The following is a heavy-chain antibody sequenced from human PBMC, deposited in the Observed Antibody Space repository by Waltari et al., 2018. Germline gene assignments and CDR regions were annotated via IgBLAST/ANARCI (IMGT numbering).Heavy chain of an antibody. V-gene: IGHV3-23*01. D-gene: IGHD2-2*01. CDR2: ISSSGGGT. J-gene: IGHJ1*01. CDR3: VKDLDQVPAAYLDF. Sequence: VQLLESGGGLVQPGGSLRLSCAASGFTFSSYGSTWVPQAPGQGLEWVSYISSSGGGTYYAESVQGRFTITRDDSKNILFLQMNDVRVEDTAIYHCVKDLDQVPAAYLDFWGQGTLVTVSS. CDR1: GFTFSSYG.